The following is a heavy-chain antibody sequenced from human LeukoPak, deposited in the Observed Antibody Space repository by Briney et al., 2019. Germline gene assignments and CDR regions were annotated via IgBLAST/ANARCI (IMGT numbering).Heavy chain of an antibody. CDR1: GFTFRTFA. J-gene: IGHJ4*02. Sequence: GTSLRLSCAASGFTFRTFALHWVRQAPGRGLEWVAYISYDAISKSTADSVKGRFTISRDNSKNTLYLQMNSLRDEDTAVYYCAKDSHWILFDDWGQGTLVTVSS. CDR3: AKDSHWILFDD. V-gene: IGHV3-30*04. CDR2: ISYDAISK. D-gene: IGHD2-2*03.